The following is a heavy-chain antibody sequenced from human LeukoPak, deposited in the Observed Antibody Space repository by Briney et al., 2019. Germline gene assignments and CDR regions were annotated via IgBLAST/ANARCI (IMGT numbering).Heavy chain of an antibody. D-gene: IGHD6-6*01. Sequence: GGSLRLSCAASGFTFSSYAMSWVRQAPGKGLEYVSTISSNGGSTYYANSVKGRFTISRDNSKNTLYLQMGSLRAEDMAVYHCATSSLDYWGQGALVTVSS. CDR1: GFTFSSYA. V-gene: IGHV3-64*01. J-gene: IGHJ4*02. CDR3: ATSSLDY. CDR2: ISSNGGST.